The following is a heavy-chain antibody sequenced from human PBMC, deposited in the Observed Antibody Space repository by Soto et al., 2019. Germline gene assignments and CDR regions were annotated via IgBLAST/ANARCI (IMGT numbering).Heavy chain of an antibody. CDR2: IIPIFGTA. Sequence: GASVKVSCKASGGTFSSYAISWVRHAPGQGLEWMGGIIPIFGTANCAQKFQGRVTITADESTSTAYMELSSLRSEDTAVYYCARAYYYDSSGYYFLNWFDPWGQGTLVTVSS. V-gene: IGHV1-69*13. J-gene: IGHJ5*02. CDR3: ARAYYYDSSGYYFLNWFDP. D-gene: IGHD3-22*01. CDR1: GGTFSSYA.